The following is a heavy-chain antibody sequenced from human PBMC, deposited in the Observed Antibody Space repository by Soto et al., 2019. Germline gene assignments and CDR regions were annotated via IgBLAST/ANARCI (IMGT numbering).Heavy chain of an antibody. CDR1: GGSISSGGYY. D-gene: IGHD6-13*01. V-gene: IGHV4-31*03. Sequence: PSETLSLTCTVSGGSISSGGYYWSWIRQHPGKGLEWIGYIYYSGSTYYNPSLKSRVTISVDTSKNQFSLKLSSVTAADTAVYYCASGLYSSSSIDYWGQGTLVTVSS. J-gene: IGHJ4*02. CDR3: ASGLYSSSSIDY. CDR2: IYYSGST.